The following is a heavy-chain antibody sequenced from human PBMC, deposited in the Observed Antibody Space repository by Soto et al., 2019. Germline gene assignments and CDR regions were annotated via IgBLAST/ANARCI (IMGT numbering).Heavy chain of an antibody. CDR1: GFTFSSYA. V-gene: IGHV3-23*01. CDR2: ISGSGGST. D-gene: IGHD6-19*01. Sequence: EVQLLESGGGLVQPGGSLRLSCAASGFTFSSYAMSWVRQAPGKGQEWVSAISGSGGSTYYADSVKGRFTISRDNSKNTLYLQMNSLRAEDTAVYYCAIARQWLSAWFDPWGQGTLVTVSS. J-gene: IGHJ5*02. CDR3: AIARQWLSAWFDP.